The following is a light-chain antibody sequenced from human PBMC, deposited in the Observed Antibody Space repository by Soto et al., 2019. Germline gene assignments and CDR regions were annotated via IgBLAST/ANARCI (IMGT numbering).Light chain of an antibody. CDR2: DAS. CDR1: QSVSSY. V-gene: IGKV3-11*01. Sequence: EIVLTQSPATLSLSPWEIATLSCRASQSVSSYLAWYQQKPGQAPRLLIYDASNRATGIPARFSGSGSGTDFTLTISSLEPEDFAVYYSQQRSNWPLTFGGGTKVDIK. CDR3: QQRSNWPLT. J-gene: IGKJ4*01.